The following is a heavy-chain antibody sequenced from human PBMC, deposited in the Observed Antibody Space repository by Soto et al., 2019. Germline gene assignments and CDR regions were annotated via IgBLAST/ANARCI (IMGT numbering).Heavy chain of an antibody. V-gene: IGHV1-2*04. D-gene: IGHD3-3*01. CDR1: GYTFTGYY. Sequence: GASVKVSCKASGYTFTGYYMHWVRQAPGQGLEWMGWINPNSGGTNYAQKFQGWVTMTRDTSISTAYMELSRLRSDDTAVYYCARGHITIFGVVTIDAFDIWGQGTIVTVSS. CDR2: INPNSGGT. J-gene: IGHJ3*02. CDR3: ARGHITIFGVVTIDAFDI.